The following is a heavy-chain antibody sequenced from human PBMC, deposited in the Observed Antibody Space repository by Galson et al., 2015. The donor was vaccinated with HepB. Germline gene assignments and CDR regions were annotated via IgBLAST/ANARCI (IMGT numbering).Heavy chain of an antibody. D-gene: IGHD3-3*01. CDR3: ARDWRDFWREWGYYYYAMDV. CDR1: GFTFSNYA. V-gene: IGHV3-33*01. CDR2: IWDDGSNV. Sequence: SLRLSCAASGFTFSNYAMHWVRQAPGSGLEWVAVIWDDGSNVFYSDSVRGRFTISRDNSKDTLYLQLNSLQAEDTAVYYCARDWRDFWREWGYYYYAMDVWGQGTTVTVSS. J-gene: IGHJ6*02.